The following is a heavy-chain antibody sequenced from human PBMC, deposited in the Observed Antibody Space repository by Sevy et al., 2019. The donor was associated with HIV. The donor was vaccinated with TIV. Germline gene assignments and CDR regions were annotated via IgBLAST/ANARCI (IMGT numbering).Heavy chain of an antibody. J-gene: IGHJ4*02. CDR2: VNSDGSST. D-gene: IGHD6-13*01. CDR1: GFTFSSYW. V-gene: IGHV3-74*01. Sequence: GGSLRLSCAASGFTFSSYWMHWVRQAPGKGLVWVSRVNSDGSSTSYADSVKGRFTISRDNAKNTLYLQMNSLRAEDTAVYYCARGAAAGTVDYWGQGTLVTFSS. CDR3: ARGAAAGTVDY.